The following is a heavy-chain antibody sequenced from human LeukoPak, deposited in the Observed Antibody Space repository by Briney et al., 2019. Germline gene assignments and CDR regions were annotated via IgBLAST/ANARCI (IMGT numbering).Heavy chain of an antibody. V-gene: IGHV3-23*01. D-gene: IGHD7-27*01. Sequence: GGSLRLSCAASGFTFTGYSMSWVRQAPGKGLEWVSAISGSGGSTYYADSVKGRSTISRDNSKNTLYLQMNSLRAEDTAVYYCAKDPELTGDPRFDYWGQGTLVTVSS. CDR1: GFTFTGYS. CDR2: ISGSGGST. CDR3: AKDPELTGDPRFDY. J-gene: IGHJ4*02.